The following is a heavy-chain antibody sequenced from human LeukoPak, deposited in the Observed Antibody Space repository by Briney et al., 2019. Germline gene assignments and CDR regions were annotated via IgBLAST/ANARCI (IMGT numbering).Heavy chain of an antibody. D-gene: IGHD6-19*01. Sequence: GGSLRLSCAASGFTFSDYYMSWIRQAPGKGLEWVSYITGSGSSIYYADSVKGRFTISRDNAKNSLYLQMNSLRAEDTAVYYCAREVGSGWYDYWGQGTLVTVSS. V-gene: IGHV3-11*01. J-gene: IGHJ4*02. CDR3: AREVGSGWYDY. CDR1: GFTFSDYY. CDR2: ITGSGSSI.